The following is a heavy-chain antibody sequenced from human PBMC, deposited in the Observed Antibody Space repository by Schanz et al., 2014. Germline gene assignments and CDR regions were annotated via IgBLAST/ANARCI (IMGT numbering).Heavy chain of an antibody. CDR1: RYTFNTYG. D-gene: IGHD6-13*01. V-gene: IGHV1-46*02. CDR2: INPSGGST. Sequence: QVQLVQSGAEVKKPGASMKVSCEASRYTFNTYGLNWVRQAPGQGLEWMGMINPSGGSTTYAQKFQGRVTMTRDTSTSTVYMELSSLRSEDTAVYYCARDGVDAAAGGNYWGQGTLVTVSS. J-gene: IGHJ4*02. CDR3: ARDGVDAAAGGNY.